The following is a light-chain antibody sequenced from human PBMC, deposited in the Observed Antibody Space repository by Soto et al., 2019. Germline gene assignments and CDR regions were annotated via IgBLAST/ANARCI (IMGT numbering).Light chain of an antibody. J-gene: IGKJ3*01. CDR2: DAS. CDR3: QQRSNWPVT. Sequence: EIVLTQSPATLSLSPGERATLSCRASQSIRTSLAWYQQKPGQAPRLLIYDASNMATGIPARFSGSGSVTDFTLTISSLEPEDFAVYYCQQRSNWPVTFGPGTRVDI. CDR1: QSIRTS. V-gene: IGKV3-11*01.